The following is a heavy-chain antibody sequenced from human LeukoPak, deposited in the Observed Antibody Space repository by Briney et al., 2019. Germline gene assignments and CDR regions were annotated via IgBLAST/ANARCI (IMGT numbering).Heavy chain of an antibody. CDR3: AKKNSDIVVVVAATSPWFDP. CDR2: INHSGST. Sequence: SETLSLTCAVYGGSFSGYYWSWIRQPPGKGLEWIGEINHSGSTNYNPSLKSRVTISVDTSKNQFSLKLSSVTAADTAVYYCAKKNSDIVVVVAATSPWFDPWGQGTLVTVSS. CDR1: GGSFSGYY. J-gene: IGHJ5*02. V-gene: IGHV4-34*01. D-gene: IGHD2-15*01.